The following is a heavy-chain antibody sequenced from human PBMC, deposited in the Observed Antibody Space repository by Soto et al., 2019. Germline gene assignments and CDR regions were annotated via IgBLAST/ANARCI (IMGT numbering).Heavy chain of an antibody. CDR3: ATTRDLGKCGNNCPGNSQFDP. J-gene: IGHJ5*02. V-gene: IGHV3-7*03. D-gene: IGHD1-20*01. CDR1: GFTFSSYW. CDR2: IKQDGSEK. Sequence: PGGSLRLSCAASGFTFSSYWMSWVRQAPGKGLEWVANIKQDGSEKYYVDSVKGRFTISRDNAKNSLYLQMNSLRAEDTAVYYCATTRDLGKCGNNCPGNSQFDPWGQGTLVTVSS.